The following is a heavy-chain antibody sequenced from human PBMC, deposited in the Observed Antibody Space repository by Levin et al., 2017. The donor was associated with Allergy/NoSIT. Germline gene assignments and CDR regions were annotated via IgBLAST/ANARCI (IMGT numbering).Heavy chain of an antibody. J-gene: IGHJ4*02. D-gene: IGHD2-2*01. V-gene: IGHV1-2*06. CDR2: INPDSGGT. CDR1: GYTFTGYY. Sequence: ASVKVSCKASGYTFTGYYIHWVRQAPGQGLEWMGRINPDSGGTNYAQKFQGRVTMTRDTSISTAFMELSRLRSDDTAIYFCARDLEARGLSGDYWGQGTLVTVSS. CDR3: ARDLEARGLSGDY.